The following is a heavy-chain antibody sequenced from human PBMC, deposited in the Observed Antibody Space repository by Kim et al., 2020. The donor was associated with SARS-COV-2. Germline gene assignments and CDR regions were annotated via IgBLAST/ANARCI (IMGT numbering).Heavy chain of an antibody. D-gene: IGHD2-15*01. V-gene: IGHV4-34*01. Sequence: SETLSLTCAVYGGSFSGYYWSWIRQPPGKGLEWIGEINHSGSINYNPSLKSRVTISVDTSKNQFSLKLSSVTAADTAVYYCARVGAYCSGGSCYSFSDNWGQGTLVTVSS. CDR1: GGSFSGYY. CDR3: ARVGAYCSGGSCYSFSDN. J-gene: IGHJ4*02. CDR2: INHSGSI.